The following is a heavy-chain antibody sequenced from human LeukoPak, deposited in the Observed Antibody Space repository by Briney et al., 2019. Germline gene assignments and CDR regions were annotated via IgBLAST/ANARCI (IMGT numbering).Heavy chain of an antibody. CDR1: GFTFSSYG. CDR2: ISYDGSNK. V-gene: IGHV3-30*18. CDR3: AKDPGQQTFPYYYYYGMDV. J-gene: IGHJ6*02. Sequence: PGGSLRLSCAASGFTFSSYGMHWVRQAPGKGLEWVAVISYDGSNKYYADCVKGRFTIHRDNSENTVYVQMKSLRAEDTAVYYCAKDPGQQTFPYYYYYGMDVWGQGTTVTVSS. D-gene: IGHD6-13*01.